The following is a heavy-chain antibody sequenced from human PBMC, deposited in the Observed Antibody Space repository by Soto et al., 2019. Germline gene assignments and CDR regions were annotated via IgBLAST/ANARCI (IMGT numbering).Heavy chain of an antibody. Sequence: ASVKVSCKVSGYTLTELSMHWVRQAPGKGLEWMGGFDPEDGETIYAQKFQGRVTMTEDTSTDTAYMELSSLRSEDTAVYYCATLTRPTVTTYYYYYYMDVWGKGTTVTVSS. CDR2: FDPEDGET. J-gene: IGHJ6*03. CDR3: ATLTRPTVTTYYYYYYMDV. V-gene: IGHV1-24*01. CDR1: GYTLTELS. D-gene: IGHD4-17*01.